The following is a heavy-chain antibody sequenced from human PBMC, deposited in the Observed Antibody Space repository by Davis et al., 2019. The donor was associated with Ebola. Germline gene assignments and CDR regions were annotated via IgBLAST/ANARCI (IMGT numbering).Heavy chain of an antibody. D-gene: IGHD4-17*01. CDR1: GDSVSHNSAA. CDR2: TYYRSKWYN. Sequence: SQTLSLTCAISGDSVSHNSAAWNSIRQSPSRGLEWLGRTYYRSKWYNDYAVSVKSRITINPDTSKNQFSLQLNSVTPEDTAVYYCARGTTVIYYYGMDVWGQGTTVTVSS. CDR3: ARGTTVIYYYGMDV. J-gene: IGHJ6*02. V-gene: IGHV6-1*01.